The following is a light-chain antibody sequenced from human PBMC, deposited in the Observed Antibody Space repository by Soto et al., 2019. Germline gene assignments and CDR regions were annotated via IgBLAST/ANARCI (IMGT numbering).Light chain of an antibody. J-gene: IGKJ1*01. CDR2: GAS. Sequence: EIVLTQSPGTLSLSPGERATLSCRASQSVSSSYLAWYQQKPGQAPRPLIYGASSRAIGIPGRFSGSGSGTDFTLTISRLEPEDFAVYYCQQYGSSPWTFGQGTKVEIK. CDR3: QQYGSSPWT. V-gene: IGKV3-20*01. CDR1: QSVSSSY.